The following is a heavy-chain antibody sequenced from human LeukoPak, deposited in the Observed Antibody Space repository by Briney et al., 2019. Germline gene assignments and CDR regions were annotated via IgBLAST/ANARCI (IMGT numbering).Heavy chain of an antibody. D-gene: IGHD6-19*01. Sequence: GGSLRLSCAASGFTVSSNYMTWVRQAPGKGLEWVSIIYSGRSTYYADSVKGRFTISRDNSKNTLYLQMNILTTEDTAIYYCAKDRSSSGENFDYWGQGSLVTVSS. J-gene: IGHJ4*02. V-gene: IGHV3-53*05. CDR1: GFTVSSNY. CDR3: AKDRSSSGENFDY. CDR2: IYSGRST.